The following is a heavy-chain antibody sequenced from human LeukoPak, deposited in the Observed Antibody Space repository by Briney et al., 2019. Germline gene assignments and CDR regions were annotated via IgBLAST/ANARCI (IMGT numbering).Heavy chain of an antibody. Sequence: GASVKVSCLASGYTFTSYGISWVRQAPGQGLEWMGWISPYNGNTDYSQKLQGRVTMTTDTSTSPAYKELRSLRSDDTAVYYCARESGGRGSGSYLIAYWGKGTLVTVSS. V-gene: IGHV1-18*01. CDR3: ARESGGRGSGSYLIAY. D-gene: IGHD3-10*01. CDR1: GYTFTSYG. J-gene: IGHJ4*02. CDR2: ISPYNGNT.